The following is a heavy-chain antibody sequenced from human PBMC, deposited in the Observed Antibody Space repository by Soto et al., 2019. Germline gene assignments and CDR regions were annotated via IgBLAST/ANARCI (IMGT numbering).Heavy chain of an antibody. V-gene: IGHV3-21*01. CDR1: GFTFSSYS. CDR2: ISSSSSYI. CDR3: ARAGRGSYIVVVPAANLYYYYYMDV. D-gene: IGHD2-2*01. J-gene: IGHJ6*03. Sequence: EVQLVESGGGLVKPGGSLRLSCAASGFTFSSYSMNWVRQAPGKGLEWVSSISSSSSYIYYADSVKGRFTISRDNAKNSLYLQMNSLRAEDTAVYYCARAGRGSYIVVVPAANLYYYYYMDVWCKGTTVTVSS.